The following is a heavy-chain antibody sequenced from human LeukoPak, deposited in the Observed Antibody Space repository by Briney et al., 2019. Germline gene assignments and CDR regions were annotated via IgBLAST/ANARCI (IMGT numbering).Heavy chain of an antibody. Sequence: SETLSLTCAVSGYSISSGYYWGWIRQPPGKGLEWIGSIYHSGSTYYNPSLKSRVTISVDTSKNQFSLKLSSVTAADTAVYYCARGSFGIAVAGTQYFDYWGQGTLVTVSS. V-gene: IGHV4-38-2*01. CDR1: GYSISSGYY. J-gene: IGHJ4*02. D-gene: IGHD6-13*01. CDR2: IYHSGST. CDR3: ARGSFGIAVAGTQYFDY.